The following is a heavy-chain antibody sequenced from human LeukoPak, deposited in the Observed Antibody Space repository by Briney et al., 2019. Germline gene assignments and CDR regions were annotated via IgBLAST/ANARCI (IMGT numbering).Heavy chain of an antibody. CDR2: IYYSGST. CDR3: ARANNVLRFLEWLASDNGEYFQH. D-gene: IGHD3-3*01. J-gene: IGHJ1*01. Sequence: PSETLSLTCTVSGGSISSYYWSWIRQPPGKGLEWIGYIYYSGSTNYNPSLKSRVTISVDTSKNQFSLKLSSVTAADTAVYYCARANNVLRFLEWLASDNGEYFQHWGQGTLVTVSS. V-gene: IGHV4-59*12. CDR1: GGSISSYY.